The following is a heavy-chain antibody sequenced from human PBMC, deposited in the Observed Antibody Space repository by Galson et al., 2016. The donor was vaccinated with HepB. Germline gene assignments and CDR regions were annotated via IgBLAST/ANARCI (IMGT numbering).Heavy chain of an antibody. CDR2: INADKSNT. V-gene: IGHV1-3*01. D-gene: IGHD2-2*01. CDR3: AIGYASGVYYFDY. Sequence: SVKVSCKAFGYTFTNYTMHWVRQAPGQWLEWMGWINADKSNTKYSQKFQGRVTFTRDTSASTAYMELSSLRSEDTAVYYCAIGYASGVYYFDYWGQGTLVTVSS. CDR1: GYTFTNYT. J-gene: IGHJ4*02.